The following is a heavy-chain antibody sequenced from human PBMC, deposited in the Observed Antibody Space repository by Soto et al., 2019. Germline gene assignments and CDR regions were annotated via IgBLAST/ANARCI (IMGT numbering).Heavy chain of an antibody. CDR3: AKDKGGFYGSGSYYNYFDY. V-gene: IGHV3-9*01. CDR2: ISWNSGSI. CDR1: GFTFDDYA. J-gene: IGHJ4*02. D-gene: IGHD3-10*01. Sequence: GGSLRLSCAASGFTFDDYAMHWVRQAPGKGLEWVSGISWNSGSIGYADSVKGRFTISRDNAKNSLYLQMNSLRAEDTALYYCAKDKGGFYGSGSYYNYFDYWGQGTLVTVSS.